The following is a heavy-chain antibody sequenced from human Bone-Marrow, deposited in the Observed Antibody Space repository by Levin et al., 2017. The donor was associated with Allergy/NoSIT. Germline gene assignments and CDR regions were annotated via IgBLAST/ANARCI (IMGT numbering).Heavy chain of an antibody. CDR1: GFTFSSYG. D-gene: IGHD6-19*01. CDR2: ISYDGSNK. V-gene: IGHV3-30*18. Sequence: GESLKISCAASGFTFSSYGMHWVRQAPGKGLEWVAVISYDGSNKYYADSVKGRFTISRDNSKNTLYLQMNSLRAEDTAVYYCAKGGKGGWWGKYYYYYYGMDVWGQGTTVTVSS. J-gene: IGHJ6*02. CDR3: AKGGKGGWWGKYYYYYYGMDV.